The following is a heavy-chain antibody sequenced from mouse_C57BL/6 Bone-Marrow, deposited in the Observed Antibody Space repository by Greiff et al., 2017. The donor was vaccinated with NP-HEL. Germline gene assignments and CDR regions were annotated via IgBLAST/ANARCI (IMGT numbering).Heavy chain of an antibody. D-gene: IGHD2-10*02. CDR1: GYSITSGYY. CDR3: ARAYGNYLDY. Sequence: EESGPGLVKPSQSLSLTCSVTGYSITSGYYWNWIRRFPGNKLEWVGSISYDGSNNYSPSLKNRISITRDTSKNQFFLKLNSVTAEDTATYDCARAYGNYLDYWGQGTTLTVSS. CDR2: ISYDGSN. V-gene: IGHV3-6*01. J-gene: IGHJ2*01.